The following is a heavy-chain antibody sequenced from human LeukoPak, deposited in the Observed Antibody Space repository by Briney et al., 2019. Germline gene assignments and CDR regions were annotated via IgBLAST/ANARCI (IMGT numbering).Heavy chain of an antibody. CDR3: ARDLHCSSTSCYYGMDV. J-gene: IGHJ6*02. V-gene: IGHV3-23*01. CDR2: ISGSGGST. Sequence: PGGSLRLSCAASGFTFSSYAMSWVRQAPGKGLEWVSAISGSGGSTYYADSVKGRFTISRDNSKNTLYLQMNSLRAEDTAVYYCARDLHCSSTSCYYGMDVWGQGTTVTVSS. CDR1: GFTFSSYA. D-gene: IGHD2-2*01.